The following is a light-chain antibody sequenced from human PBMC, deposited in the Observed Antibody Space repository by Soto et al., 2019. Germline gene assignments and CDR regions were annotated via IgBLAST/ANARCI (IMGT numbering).Light chain of an antibody. CDR2: GND. CDR1: SSNIGADYD. CDR3: QSYDSGLSAVL. Sequence: QSALTQPPSVSGAPGQRVTISCTGSSSNIGADYDVNWYQQFPGTAPKLLIYGNDNRPSGAPDRFSGSKSDTSASLAVTGLQAEDEADYYCQSYDSGLSAVLFGGGTKLTVL. V-gene: IGLV1-40*01. J-gene: IGLJ2*01.